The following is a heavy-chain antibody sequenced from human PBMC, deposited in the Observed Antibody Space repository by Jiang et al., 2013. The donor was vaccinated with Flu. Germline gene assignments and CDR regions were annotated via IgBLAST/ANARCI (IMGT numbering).Heavy chain of an antibody. CDR2: ISAYNGDT. V-gene: IGHV1-18*04. D-gene: IGHD3-22*01. Sequence: GAEVKKPGASVKVSCKASGYTFTSYGISWVRQAPGQGLEWMGWISAYNGDTNYAQKLQGRVTMTTDTSTSTAYMELRSLRSDDTAVYYCARSIFFSLWLLEELDYWGQGTLVTVSS. CDR3: ARSIFFSLWLLEELDY. CDR1: GYTFTSYG. J-gene: IGHJ4*02.